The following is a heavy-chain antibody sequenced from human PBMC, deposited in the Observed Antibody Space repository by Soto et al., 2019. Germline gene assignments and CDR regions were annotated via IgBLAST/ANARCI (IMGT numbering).Heavy chain of an antibody. D-gene: IGHD4-17*01. CDR2: MNPNSGNT. CDR1: GYTFTSYD. Sequence: GASVKVSCKASGYTFTSYDINWVRQATGQGLEWMGWMNPNSGNTGYAQKFQGRVTMTRNTSISTAYMELSSLRSEDTAVYYCARTRRNTVTMISYYYYYYMDVWGKGTTVTVSS. V-gene: IGHV1-8*01. CDR3: ARTRRNTVTMISYYYYYYMDV. J-gene: IGHJ6*03.